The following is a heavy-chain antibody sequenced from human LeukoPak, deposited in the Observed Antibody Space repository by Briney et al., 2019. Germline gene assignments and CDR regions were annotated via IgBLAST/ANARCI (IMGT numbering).Heavy chain of an antibody. V-gene: IGHV3-33*01. Sequence: GGSLSLSCAASGFTCSNHGMQWVRPAPGKGLEWVANIRYDVSQVYYTVTVKGRFTISTDISKNALYLQMNSLRAEDTAVYYCARDLAAARLDFRGEGTLCSVSS. J-gene: IGHJ4*02. D-gene: IGHD6-6*01. CDR1: GFTCSNHG. CDR3: ARDLAAARLDF. CDR2: IRYDVSQV.